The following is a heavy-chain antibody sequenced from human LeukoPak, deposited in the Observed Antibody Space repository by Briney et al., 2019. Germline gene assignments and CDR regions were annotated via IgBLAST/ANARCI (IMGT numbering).Heavy chain of an antibody. CDR1: GYTFTNYA. CDR3: ATDNGMRVLDY. V-gene: IGHV1-18*01. CDR2: ISVYNGNT. Sequence: ASVNVSCKASGYTFTNYAISWVRQAPGQGLEWMGWISVYNGNTNYAQKLQGRVTMTTDTSTSTAYMELRSLRSDDTAVYYCATDNGMRVLDYWGQGTLVTVSS. J-gene: IGHJ4*02. D-gene: IGHD2-8*01.